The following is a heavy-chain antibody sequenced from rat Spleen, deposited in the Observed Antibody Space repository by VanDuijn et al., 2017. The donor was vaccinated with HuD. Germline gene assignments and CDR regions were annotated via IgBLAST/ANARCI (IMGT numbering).Heavy chain of an antibody. CDR3: ATQPYYYSRISGVMDA. CDR1: GFTFNNYL. J-gene: IGHJ4*01. D-gene: IGHD1-2*01. CDR2: IINTGGTT. V-gene: IGHV5-31*01. Sequence: EVQLVESGGGLVQPGRSLKLSCVASGFTFNNYLMTWIRQAPGKGLEWVASIINTGGTTYYPDSVKGRFTISRDSAKSTLYLQMDSLRSEDTATYYCATQPYYYSRISGVMDAWGQGASVTVSS.